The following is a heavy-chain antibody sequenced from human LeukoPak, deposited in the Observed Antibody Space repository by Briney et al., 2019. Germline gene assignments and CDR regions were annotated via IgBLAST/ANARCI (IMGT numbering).Heavy chain of an antibody. CDR3: ARSLYDISLGDY. V-gene: IGHV4-39*01. CDR1: GGSISSGTLY. Sequence: PSETLSLTCTVSGGSISSGTLYWAWIRQPPGKGLEWLGSIYYSGTTFYNPSLKSRVTISLDTSKNQFSLKLSSVTAADTAVYYCARSLYDISLGDYWGQGTLVTVSS. J-gene: IGHJ4*02. D-gene: IGHD3-22*01. CDR2: IYYSGTT.